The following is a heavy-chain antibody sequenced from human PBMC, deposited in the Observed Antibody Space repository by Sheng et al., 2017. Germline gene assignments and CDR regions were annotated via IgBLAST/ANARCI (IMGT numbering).Heavy chain of an antibody. V-gene: IGHV3-74*02. CDR1: AFTFSGFW. Sequence: EVQVVQSGGGLVQPGGSLRLSCVASAFTFSGFWIHWVRQSPGKGLEWVSRVNIDGTITTYADSVKGRFTISRDNAKNTVSLQLNSLRVDDTAVYYCARGLLGTAVGFDIWGQGTVVTVSS. CDR3: ARGLLGTAVGFDI. CDR2: VNIDGTIT. J-gene: IGHJ3*02. D-gene: IGHD1-26*01.